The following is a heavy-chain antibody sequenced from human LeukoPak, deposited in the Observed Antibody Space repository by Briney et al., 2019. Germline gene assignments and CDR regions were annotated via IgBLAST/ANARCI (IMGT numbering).Heavy chain of an antibody. Sequence: GGSLRLSCTASGFTFSSYVMTWVRQTPGKGLEWVSGIGGSGDSTYYADSVKGRFTISRDNSKNTLYLQMNTLRAEDTAIYYCAKGLTRSVYDGLDYWGQGTLVTVSS. CDR3: AKGLTRSVYDGLDY. J-gene: IGHJ4*02. CDR1: GFTFSSYV. CDR2: IGGSGDST. D-gene: IGHD5/OR15-5a*01. V-gene: IGHV3-23*01.